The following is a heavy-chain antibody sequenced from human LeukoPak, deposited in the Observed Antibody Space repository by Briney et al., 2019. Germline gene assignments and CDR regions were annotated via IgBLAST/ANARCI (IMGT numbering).Heavy chain of an antibody. V-gene: IGHV3-23*01. Sequence: GGSLRLSCAASLFTFSSYAMNCGRQAPGKGLEWVSVISGSGTRTYYADSVKGRFTISRDNSKNTLYLQMNSLRAEDTAVYYCAKRLDTAGDYYYDCWGQGTLVTVSS. CDR2: ISGSGTRT. D-gene: IGHD5-18*01. CDR3: AKRLDTAGDYYYDC. J-gene: IGHJ4*02. CDR1: LFTFSSYA.